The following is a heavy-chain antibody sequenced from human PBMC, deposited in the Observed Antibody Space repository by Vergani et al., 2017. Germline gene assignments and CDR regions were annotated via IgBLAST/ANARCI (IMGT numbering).Heavy chain of an antibody. CDR3: AKDEVAVSDPYFFDY. CDR1: GFTFSNAW. Sequence: EVQLLESGGGLVQPGGSLRLSCAASGFTFSNAWMSWGRQAPGKGLEWGGRIKSKTDGGTTDYAAPVKGRVTISRDDSKNTLYLQMNSLRAEDTAVYYCAKDEVAVSDPYFFDYWGQGTLVTVSS. V-gene: IGHV3-15*01. J-gene: IGHJ4*02. D-gene: IGHD6-19*01. CDR2: IKSKTDGGTT.